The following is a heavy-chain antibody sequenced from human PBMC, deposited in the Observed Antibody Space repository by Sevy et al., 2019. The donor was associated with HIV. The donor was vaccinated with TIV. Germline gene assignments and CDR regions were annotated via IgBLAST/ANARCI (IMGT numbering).Heavy chain of an antibody. V-gene: IGHV4-59*01. CDR2: IYYSGST. CDR1: GGSISSDY. J-gene: IGHJ6*03. D-gene: IGHD2-2*01. CDR3: ARGVVVVPAAIIADRDSYYFYMDV. Sequence: SETLSLTCTVSGGSISSDYWSWIRQPPGKGLEWIGYIYYSGSTNYNPSLKSRVTISVDTSKKQFSLKLTSVTAADTAVYYCARGVVVVPAAIIADRDSYYFYMDVWGKGTTVTVSS.